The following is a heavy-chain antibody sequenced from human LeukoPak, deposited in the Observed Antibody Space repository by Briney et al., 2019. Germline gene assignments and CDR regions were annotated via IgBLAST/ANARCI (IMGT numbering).Heavy chain of an antibody. Sequence: PSETLSLTCIVSSGSITSYSWSWIRQPAGKGLEWIGQIHASGSTNYNPSLKSRVAMSVDTSKNHFSLDLNSVTAADTAVYYCARDPAEGYYYYMDVWGKGTTVTVSS. CDR3: ARDPAEGYYYYMDV. J-gene: IGHJ6*03. D-gene: IGHD2-2*01. V-gene: IGHV4-4*07. CDR2: IHASGST. CDR1: SGSITSYS.